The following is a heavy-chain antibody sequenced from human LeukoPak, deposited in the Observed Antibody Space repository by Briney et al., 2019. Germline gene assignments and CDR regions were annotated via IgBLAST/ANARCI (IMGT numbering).Heavy chain of an antibody. CDR3: ARVGREQWLVLYYMDV. CDR2: ISSSGSTT. D-gene: IGHD6-19*01. V-gene: IGHV3-48*03. CDR1: GFIFSSYE. Sequence: GSLRLSCAASGFIFSSYEMNWVRQAPGKGLEWVSYISSSGSTTYYADSMKGRFTISRDNAKKSLYLQMNSLRAEDTAVYYCARVGREQWLVLYYMDVWGKGTTVTISS. J-gene: IGHJ6*03.